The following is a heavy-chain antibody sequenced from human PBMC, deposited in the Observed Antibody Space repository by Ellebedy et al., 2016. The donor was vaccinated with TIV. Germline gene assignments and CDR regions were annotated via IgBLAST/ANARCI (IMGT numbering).Heavy chain of an antibody. J-gene: IGHJ6*03. CDR2: IYYSGST. CDR3: ARERREYIVVVPAAIVSYYMDV. CDR1: GGSISSGGYY. V-gene: IGHV4-31*03. Sequence: SETLSLTXTVSGGSISSGGYYWSWIRQHPGKGLEWIGYIYYSGSTYYNPSLKSRVTISVDTSKNQFSLKLSSVTAADTAVYYCARERREYIVVVPAAIVSYYMDVWGKGTTVTVSS. D-gene: IGHD2-2*01.